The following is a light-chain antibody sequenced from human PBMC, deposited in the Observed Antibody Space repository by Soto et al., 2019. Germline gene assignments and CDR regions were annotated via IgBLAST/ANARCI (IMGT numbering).Light chain of an antibody. CDR2: GAS. CDR3: QQYGSATSWT. V-gene: IGKV3-20*01. J-gene: IGKJ1*01. Sequence: EIVLTQSPGAVSLSPGERATLSCRASQSVSSSYLAWYQQKPGQAPRLLIYGASVRATGIPDRFSGSGTGTDFALTITIRELEHVAVYFCQQYGSATSWTFGQGTKVDIK. CDR1: QSVSSSY.